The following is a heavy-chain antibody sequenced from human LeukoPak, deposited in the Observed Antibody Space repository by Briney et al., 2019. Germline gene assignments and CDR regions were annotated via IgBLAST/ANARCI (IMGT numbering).Heavy chain of an antibody. Sequence: SETLSLTCTVSGGSISSYYWSWIRQPPGKGLEWIGYIHYSGSTNYNPSLKSRVTISVDTSKNQFSLKLSTVTAADTAVYYCGRHAAVAGRGAFDIWGQGAMVTVSS. CDR3: GRHAAVAGRGAFDI. V-gene: IGHV4-59*08. D-gene: IGHD6-19*01. J-gene: IGHJ3*02. CDR1: GGSISSYY. CDR2: IHYSGST.